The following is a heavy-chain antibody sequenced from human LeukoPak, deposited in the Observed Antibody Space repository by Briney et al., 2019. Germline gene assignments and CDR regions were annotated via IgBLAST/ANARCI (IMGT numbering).Heavy chain of an antibody. CDR3: TRAADIVVVVAANEY. Sequence: GGSLRLSCTASGFTLGDYAMSWVRQAPGKGLEWVGFIRSKAYGGTTEYAASVKGRFTISRDDSKSIAYLQMNSLKTEDTAVYYCTRAADIVVVVAANEYWGQGTLVTVSS. D-gene: IGHD2-15*01. CDR1: GFTLGDYA. J-gene: IGHJ4*02. CDR2: IRSKAYGGTT. V-gene: IGHV3-49*04.